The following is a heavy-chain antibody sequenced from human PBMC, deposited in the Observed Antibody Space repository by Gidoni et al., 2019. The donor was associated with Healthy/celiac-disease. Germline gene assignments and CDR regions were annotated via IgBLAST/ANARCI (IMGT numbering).Heavy chain of an antibody. D-gene: IGHD6-19*01. V-gene: IGHV4-39*01. CDR3: ARQRGVDVAGTTEWYFDL. CDR2: IYYSGST. CDR1: GGSISSSSYY. Sequence: QLQLQESGPGLVKPSETLSLTCTVSGGSISSSSYYWGWIRQPPGKGLEWIGSIYYSGSTYYNPSLKSRVTISVDTSKNQFSLKLSSVTAADTAVYYCARQRGVDVAGTTEWYFDLWGRGTLVTVSS. J-gene: IGHJ2*01.